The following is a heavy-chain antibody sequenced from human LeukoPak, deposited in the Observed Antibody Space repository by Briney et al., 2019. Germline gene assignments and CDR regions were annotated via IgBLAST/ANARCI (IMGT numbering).Heavy chain of an antibody. CDR1: GGSFSDDY. CDR2: IKPLGTT. D-gene: IGHD3-22*01. V-gene: IGHV4-34*01. J-gene: IGHJ4*02. CDR3: ARSTMIVVVITWSYFDY. Sequence: SETLSLTCAVYGGSFSDDYWSWIRQPPGKGLEWIGEIKPLGTTDYNPSLKSRVTISLDTPKNHFSLNLRSVTAADTAVYYCARSTMIVVVITWSYFDYWGQGTLVTVSS.